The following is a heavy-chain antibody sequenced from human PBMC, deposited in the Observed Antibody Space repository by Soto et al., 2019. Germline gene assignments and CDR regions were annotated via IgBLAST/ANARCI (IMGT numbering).Heavy chain of an antibody. CDR1: GGPMNNFY. V-gene: IGHV4-59*01. D-gene: IGHD3-10*01. Sequence: SETLSLTCTVSGGPMNNFYWTWVRQSPEKTLEWIGNLLSSGSTNYNPSLKSPVTISGDMSKKQFSLKLTSVTAADTAVYYCARAKVLRGVPTVDYWGQGLLVTVSS. J-gene: IGHJ4*02. CDR3: ARAKVLRGVPTVDY. CDR2: LLSSGST.